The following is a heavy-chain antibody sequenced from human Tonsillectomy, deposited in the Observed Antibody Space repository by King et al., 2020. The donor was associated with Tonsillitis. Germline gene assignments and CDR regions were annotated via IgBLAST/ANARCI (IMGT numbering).Heavy chain of an antibody. CDR2: ISYDGSNK. D-gene: IGHD3-22*01. Sequence: QVQLVESGGGVVQPGRSLRLSCAASGFTFSNYDMHWVRQAPGKGLEWVAVISYDGSNKYYADSVKGRFTISRDNSKNTLYLQMNSLRAEDTAVYYCAKDLYYYDSSGYLDYWGQGNLATVSS. J-gene: IGHJ4*02. V-gene: IGHV3-30*18. CDR3: AKDLYYYDSSGYLDY. CDR1: GFTFSNYD.